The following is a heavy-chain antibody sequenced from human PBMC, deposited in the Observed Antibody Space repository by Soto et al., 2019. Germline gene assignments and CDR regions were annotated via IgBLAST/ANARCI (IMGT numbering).Heavy chain of an antibody. CDR3: ARIRLGDLSLKGSLSYLDY. D-gene: IGHD3-16*02. CDR2: IFSNDEK. J-gene: IGHJ4*02. V-gene: IGHV2-26*01. CDR1: GFSLSNARMG. Sequence: QVTLKESGPVLVKPTETLTLTCTVSGFSLSNARMGVSWIRQPPGKALEWLAHIFSNDEKTYSTYLKIRLTISNDTYKSQVVLTMTNIDPVDTATYYSARIRLGDLSLKGSLSYLDYWGKGTLVTVSS.